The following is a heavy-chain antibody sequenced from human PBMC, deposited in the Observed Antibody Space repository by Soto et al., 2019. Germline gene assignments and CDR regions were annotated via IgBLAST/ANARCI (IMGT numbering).Heavy chain of an antibody. CDR2: IIPIFGTA. Sequence: QVQLVQSGAEVKKPGCSVKVSCKASGGTFSSYAISWVRQVPGQGLEWMGGIIPIFGTANYAQKFQGRVTITADESTSTAYMELSSLRSEDTAVYYCARVRYYGSGSTRPPFDYWGQGTLVTVSS. J-gene: IGHJ4*02. D-gene: IGHD3-10*01. CDR3: ARVRYYGSGSTRPPFDY. V-gene: IGHV1-69*01. CDR1: GGTFSSYA.